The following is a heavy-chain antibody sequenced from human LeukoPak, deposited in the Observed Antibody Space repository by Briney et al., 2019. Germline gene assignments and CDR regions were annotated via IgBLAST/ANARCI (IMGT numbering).Heavy chain of an antibody. CDR2: ISYDGSNK. J-gene: IGHJ6*02. Sequence: GGSLRLSCAASGFTFSSYGMHWVRQAPGKGLEWVAVISYDGSNKYYADSVKGRFTISRDNSKNTLYLQMNSLRAEDTAVYYCAKDRRDELRYFDWFSKLANYYYYGMDVWGQGTTVTVPS. D-gene: IGHD3-9*01. CDR1: GFTFSSYG. V-gene: IGHV3-30*18. CDR3: AKDRRDELRYFDWFSKLANYYYYGMDV.